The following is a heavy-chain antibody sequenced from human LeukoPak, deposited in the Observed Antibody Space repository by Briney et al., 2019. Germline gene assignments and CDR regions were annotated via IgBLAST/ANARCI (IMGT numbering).Heavy chain of an antibody. D-gene: IGHD3-10*01. V-gene: IGHV4-59*11. J-gene: IGHJ4*02. CDR1: GRSISRHY. CDR3: ARDLGAGEYDS. Sequence: SETLSLTCTVSGRSISRHYWSWIRQPPGKGLEWIGYISKSGTPTYNPSLQSRVTISRDTSKNLFSLKLTSVTAADTAVYYCARDLGAGEYDSWGQGTLVAVSS. CDR2: ISKSGTP.